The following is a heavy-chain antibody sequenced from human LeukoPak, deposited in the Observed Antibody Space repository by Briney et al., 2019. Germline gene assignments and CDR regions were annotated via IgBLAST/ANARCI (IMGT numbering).Heavy chain of an antibody. D-gene: IGHD4-17*01. J-gene: IGHJ5*02. Sequence: PGGSLRLSCAASGFTFSDYYMSGIRQAPGKGLEWVSAISGSGGSTYYADSVKGRFTISRDNSKNTLYLQMNSLRAEDTAVYYCAKDAHGDYVNWFDPWGQGTLVTVSS. CDR2: ISGSGGST. CDR1: GFTFSDYY. CDR3: AKDAHGDYVNWFDP. V-gene: IGHV3-23*01.